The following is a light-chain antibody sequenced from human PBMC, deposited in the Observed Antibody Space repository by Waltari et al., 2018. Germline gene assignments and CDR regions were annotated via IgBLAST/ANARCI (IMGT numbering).Light chain of an antibody. CDR3: QQYNNWPPYI. Sequence: ETVMTQSPTTLSLSPGDRATLSCRASQSVSTNLAWYQQKPGQAPRLLIYGASIRATGVPARFSGRGAGTEFTLTISSPQSEDFAVYYCQQYNNWPPYIFGQGSQLEI. V-gene: IGKV3D-15*01. J-gene: IGKJ2*01. CDR1: QSVSTN. CDR2: GAS.